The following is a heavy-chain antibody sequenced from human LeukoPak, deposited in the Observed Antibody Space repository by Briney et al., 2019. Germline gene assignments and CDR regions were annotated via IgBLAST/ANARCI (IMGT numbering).Heavy chain of an antibody. Sequence: GGSLRLSCAASGFTFSSYAMHWVRQAPGKGLEYVSAISSNGGSTYYANSVKGRFTISRDNSKNTLYLQMGSLRAEDMAVYYCARVPVIPAYMDVWGKGTTVTVSS. D-gene: IGHD2-21*01. V-gene: IGHV3-64*01. CDR3: ARVPVIPAYMDV. J-gene: IGHJ6*03. CDR1: GFTFSSYA. CDR2: ISSNGGST.